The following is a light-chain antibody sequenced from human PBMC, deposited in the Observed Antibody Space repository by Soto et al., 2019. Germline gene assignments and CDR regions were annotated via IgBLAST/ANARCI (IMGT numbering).Light chain of an antibody. CDR1: QGIRND. J-gene: IGKJ2*01. CDR3: LQDYIYTPT. Sequence: AIQMTQSPSSLSASVGDRVTITCRASQGIRNDLGWYQQKPGKAPTLLIYAASSLETGVPSRFSGRGSGTDFTLTISSLQPEDFATYYCLQDYIYTPTFGQGTKLEIK. V-gene: IGKV1-6*01. CDR2: AAS.